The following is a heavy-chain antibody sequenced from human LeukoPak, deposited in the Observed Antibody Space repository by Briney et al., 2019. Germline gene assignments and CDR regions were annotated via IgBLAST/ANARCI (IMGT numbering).Heavy chain of an antibody. D-gene: IGHD6-13*01. V-gene: IGHV3-30*18. CDR3: AKGSSWYYYYYGMDV. CDR2: ISYDGSNK. J-gene: IGHJ6*04. Sequence: GGSLRLSCAASGFTFSSYGMHWVRQAPGKGLEWVAVISYDGSNKYYTDSVKGRFTISRDNSKNTLYLQMNSLRAVDTAVYYCAKGSSWYYYYYGMDVWGKGTTVTVSS. CDR1: GFTFSSYG.